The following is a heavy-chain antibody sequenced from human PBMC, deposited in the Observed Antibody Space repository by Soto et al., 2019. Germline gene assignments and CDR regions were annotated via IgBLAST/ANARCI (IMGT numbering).Heavy chain of an antibody. V-gene: IGHV3-11*01. D-gene: IGHD3-10*01. CDR2: ISTGAINI. J-gene: IGHJ4*02. CDR1: GLTFNEYY. Sequence: GGSLRLSCAVSGLTFNEYYMSWIRQAPGKGLEWIAYISTGAINIYYADSVRGRFTVSRDNGRNSLHLQMDNLRAEDTAVYYRAGMTIVPLYFDHWGQGTAVTVSS. CDR3: AGMTIVPLYFDH.